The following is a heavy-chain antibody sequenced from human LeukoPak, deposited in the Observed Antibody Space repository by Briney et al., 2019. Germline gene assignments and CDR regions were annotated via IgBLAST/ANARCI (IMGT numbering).Heavy chain of an antibody. D-gene: IGHD6-19*01. J-gene: IGHJ6*03. CDR3: ARLISAGYSSGWHTPYYYYYMDV. CDR2: IYYSGST. Sequence: SETLSLTCTVSGGSISSSSYYWGWIRQPPGKGLEWIGSIYYSGSTYYNPSLKSRVTISVDTSKNQFSLKLSSVPAADTAVYYCARLISAGYSSGWHTPYYYYYMDVWGKGTTVTVSS. V-gene: IGHV4-39*01. CDR1: GGSISSSSYY.